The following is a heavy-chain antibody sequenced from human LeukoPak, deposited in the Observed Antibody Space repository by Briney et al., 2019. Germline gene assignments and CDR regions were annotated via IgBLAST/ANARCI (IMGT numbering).Heavy chain of an antibody. CDR2: ISGSGGST. D-gene: IGHD3-3*01. Sequence: PGGPLRLSCAASGFTFSSYAMSWVRQAPGKGLDWVSAISGSGGSTYYADSVKGRFTISRDNSKITLYLQMNSLRAEDTAVYYCAGYYDFWSGYPVYWGQGTLVTVSS. CDR1: GFTFSSYA. CDR3: AGYYDFWSGYPVY. J-gene: IGHJ4*02. V-gene: IGHV3-23*01.